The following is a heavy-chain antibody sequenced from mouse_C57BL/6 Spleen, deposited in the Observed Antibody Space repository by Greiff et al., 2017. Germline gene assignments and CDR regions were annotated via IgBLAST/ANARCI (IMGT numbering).Heavy chain of an antibody. CDR1: GYSFTGYY. CDR2: INPSTGGT. J-gene: IGHJ3*01. Sequence: VQLKQSGPELVKPGASVKISCKASGYSFTGYYMNWVKQSPEKSLEWIGEINPSTGGTTYNQKFKAKATLTVDKSSSTAYMQLKSLTSEDSAVYYCANYYYGSSSRFAYWGQGTLVTVSA. D-gene: IGHD1-1*01. CDR3: ANYYYGSSSRFAY. V-gene: IGHV1-42*01.